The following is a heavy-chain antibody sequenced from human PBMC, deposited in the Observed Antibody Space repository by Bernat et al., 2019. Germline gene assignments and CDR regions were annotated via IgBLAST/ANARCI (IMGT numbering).Heavy chain of an antibody. J-gene: IGHJ3*02. CDR1: AGSISSHNYF. CDR3: ATPWGSTYYYGSSGYYGWDAFDT. V-gene: IGHV4-39*01. D-gene: IGHD3-22*01. CDR2: VYSSGST. Sequence: QLQLQESGPGLVKPSETLSLTCTVSAGSISSHNYFWGWIREPPGKGLEWIGSVYSSGSTYYNPSLKGRVTISVDTSKNQFSLKLTSVTAADTAVYYWATPWGSTYYYGSSGYYGWDAFDTWGQGTMVTVSS.